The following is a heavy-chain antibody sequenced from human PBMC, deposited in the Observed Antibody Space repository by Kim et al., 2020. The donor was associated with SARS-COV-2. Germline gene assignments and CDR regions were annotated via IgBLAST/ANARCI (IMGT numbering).Heavy chain of an antibody. CDR3: AKGRGPELVNWHFDV. V-gene: IGHV3-23*01. Sequence: GGSLRLSCAASGFAFGRFAMTWVRQAPGKGLEWVSIVHGGGDGISYADSVKGRFTISRDNSNNALYLQMNSLKGEDTAVYYCAKGRGPELVNWHFDVWGSATLVTVAA. CDR2: VHGGGDGI. CDR1: GFAFGRFA. D-gene: IGHD6-6*01. J-gene: IGHJ2*01.